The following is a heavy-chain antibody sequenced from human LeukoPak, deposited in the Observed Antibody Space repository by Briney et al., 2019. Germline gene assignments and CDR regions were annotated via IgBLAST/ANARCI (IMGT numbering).Heavy chain of an antibody. CDR2: ISSSSSYI. J-gene: IGHJ5*02. Sequence: GGSLRLSCAASGFTFSSYSMNWVRQAPGKGLEWVSSISSSSSYIYYADSVKGRFTISRDNAKNSLYLQMNSLRAEDTAVYYCEKGEVGGWFDPWGQGTLVTVSS. V-gene: IGHV3-21*04. D-gene: IGHD2-15*01. CDR3: EKGEVGGWFDP. CDR1: GFTFSSYS.